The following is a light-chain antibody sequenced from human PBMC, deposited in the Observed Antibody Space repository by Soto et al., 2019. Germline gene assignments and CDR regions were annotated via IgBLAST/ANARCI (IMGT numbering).Light chain of an antibody. J-gene: IGLJ1*01. Sequence: QLVLTQPASVSGSPGQSITISCTGTSSDLAIYNYVSWYQQQPGKAPKLMIYQVTNRPSGVSNRFSGSRSGNTASLTISGLQAEDEADYYCSSYTDSSNYVFGTGTKLTV. CDR3: SSYTDSSNYV. CDR2: QVT. CDR1: SSDLAIYNY. V-gene: IGLV2-14*01.